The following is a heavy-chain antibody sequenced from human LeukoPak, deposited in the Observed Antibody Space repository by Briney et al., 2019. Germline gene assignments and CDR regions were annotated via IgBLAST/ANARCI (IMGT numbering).Heavy chain of an antibody. J-gene: IGHJ4*02. Sequence: PGGSLRLSCAASGFTFTDYAATWVRQAPGKGLEWVSTISSTGGSIYYADSVKGRFTISRDNSKNTLYLQMNSLRAEDTAVYFCAKEGSNGWRPCFFDYWGQGTLVTVSS. CDR2: ISSTGGSI. CDR3: AKEGSNGWRPCFFDY. D-gene: IGHD6-19*01. V-gene: IGHV3-23*01. CDR1: GFTFTDYA.